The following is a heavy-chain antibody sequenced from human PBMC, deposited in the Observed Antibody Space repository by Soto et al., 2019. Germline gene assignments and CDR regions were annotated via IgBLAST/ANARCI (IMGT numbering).Heavy chain of an antibody. D-gene: IGHD1-26*01. Sequence: EVHLLESGGGLVQPGGSLRLSCAASGFSFSTFAMNWVRQAPGKGLEWVSGISATGGLTYYADSVKGRFTISRDNSKNVLYLQINSVSPDDTALYYCAREIGAPRGWFDSWGQGTRVTVSS. CDR1: GFSFSTFA. CDR3: AREIGAPRGWFDS. CDR2: ISATGGLT. J-gene: IGHJ5*01. V-gene: IGHV3-23*01.